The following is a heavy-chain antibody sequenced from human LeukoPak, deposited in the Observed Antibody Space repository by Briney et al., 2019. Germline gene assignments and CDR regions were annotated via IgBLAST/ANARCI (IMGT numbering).Heavy chain of an antibody. Sequence: SETLSLTCAVSGYSIISGYYWGWIRQPPGKGLEWIGSIYHSGSTYYNPSLKSRVTISVDTSKNQFSLKLSSVTAADTAVYYCSRLGRTVARDYYYYMDVWGKGTTVTVSS. CDR1: GYSIISGYY. D-gene: IGHD4-23*01. CDR3: SRLGRTVARDYYYYMDV. V-gene: IGHV4-38-2*01. CDR2: IYHSGST. J-gene: IGHJ6*03.